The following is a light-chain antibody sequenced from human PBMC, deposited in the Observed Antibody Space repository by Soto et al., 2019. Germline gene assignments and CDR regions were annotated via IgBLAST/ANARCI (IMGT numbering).Light chain of an antibody. CDR3: QQYYDAPQT. V-gene: IGKV4-1*01. CDR2: WAS. Sequence: DIVMTQSPDSLAVSLGERATIDCKSSQSLLYSPHNKNYLAWYQQKPGQPPKLLIYWASTRESGVPDRFTGSGSGTDFTLTISSLQAEDVAVYYCQQYYDAPQTFGRVTKVESK. CDR1: QSLLYSPHNKNY. J-gene: IGKJ1*01.